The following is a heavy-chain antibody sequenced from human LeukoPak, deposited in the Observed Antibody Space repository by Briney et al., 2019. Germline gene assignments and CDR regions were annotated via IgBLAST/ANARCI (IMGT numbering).Heavy chain of an antibody. V-gene: IGHV3-11*04. D-gene: IGHD2-2*01. J-gene: IGHJ5*02. Sequence: AGGSLRLSCAASGFTFSDYYMSWIRQAPGKGLEWVSYISSSGSTIYYADSVKGRFTISRDNAKNSLYLQMNSLRAVDTAVYYCARERRGYCSSTSCSWFDPWGQGTLVTVSS. CDR1: GFTFSDYY. CDR3: ARERRGYCSSTSCSWFDP. CDR2: ISSSGSTI.